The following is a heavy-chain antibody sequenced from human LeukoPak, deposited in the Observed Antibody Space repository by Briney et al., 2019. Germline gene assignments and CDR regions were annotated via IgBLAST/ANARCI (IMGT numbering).Heavy chain of an antibody. CDR2: INHSGST. D-gene: IGHD1-26*01. V-gene: IGHV4-34*01. CDR1: VGSFRGYY. CDR3: ARGEATTYYFDY. J-gene: IGHJ4*02. Sequence: SETLSLTCAVYVGSFRGYYWSWIRQPPGKGLEWIGEINHSGSTNYNPSLKSRVTISVDTSKNQFSLKLSSVTAADTAVYYCARGEATTYYFDYWGQGTLVTVSS.